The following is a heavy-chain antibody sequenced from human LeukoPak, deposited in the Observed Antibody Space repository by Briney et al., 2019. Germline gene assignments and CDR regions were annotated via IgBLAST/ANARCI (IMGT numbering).Heavy chain of an antibody. CDR3: ARGSGYSNYEFDP. CDR1: GGSISSGSYY. J-gene: IGHJ5*02. D-gene: IGHD4-11*01. CDR2: IYTSGST. V-gene: IGHV4-61*02. Sequence: SQTLSLTCTVSGGSISSGSYYWSWIRQPAGKGLEWIGRIYTSGSTNYNPSLKSRVTISVDTSKNQFSLKLSSVTAADTAVYYCARGSGYSNYEFDPWGQGALVTVSS.